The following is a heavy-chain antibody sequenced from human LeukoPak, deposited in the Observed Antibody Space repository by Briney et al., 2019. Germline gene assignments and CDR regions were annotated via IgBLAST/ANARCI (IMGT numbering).Heavy chain of an antibody. CDR2: INPNSGGT. CDR3: ARGGNDFWLLGYFDY. CDR1: GYTFTGYY. J-gene: IGHJ4*02. Sequence: ASVKVSCKASGYTFTGYYMHLVRQAPGQGLEWMGWINPNSGGTNYAQKFQGRVTMTRDTSISTAYMELSRLRSDDTAVYYCARGGNDFWLLGYFDYWGQGTLVTVSS. V-gene: IGHV1-2*02. D-gene: IGHD3-3*01.